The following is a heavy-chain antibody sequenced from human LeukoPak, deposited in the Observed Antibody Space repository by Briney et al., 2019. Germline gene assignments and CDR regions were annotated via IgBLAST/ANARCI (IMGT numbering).Heavy chain of an antibody. J-gene: IGHJ5*02. CDR2: IYYTGST. CDR3: AGGRGWFDP. CDR1: GDSINSYS. V-gene: IGHV4-59*12. D-gene: IGHD5-24*01. Sequence: SETLSLTCTVSGDSINSYSWSWIRQPPGKGLEWIGYIYYTGSTYYNPSLKSRVTISVDRSKNQFSLKLSSVTAADTAVYYCAGGRGWFDPWGQGTLVTVSS.